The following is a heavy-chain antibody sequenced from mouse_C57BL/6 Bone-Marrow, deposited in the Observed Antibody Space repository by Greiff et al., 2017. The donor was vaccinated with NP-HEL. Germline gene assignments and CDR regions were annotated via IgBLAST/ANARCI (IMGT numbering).Heavy chain of an antibody. J-gene: IGHJ2*01. CDR1: GFTFSSYT. V-gene: IGHV5-9*01. CDR2: ISGGGGNT. D-gene: IGHD1-1*01. Sequence: EVKLQESGGGLVKPGGSLKLSCAASGFTFSSYTMSWVRQTPEKRLEWVATISGGGGNTYYPDSVKGRFTISRDNAKNTLYLQMSSLRSEDTALYYCARHYYYGSILFDYWGQGTTLTVSS. CDR3: ARHYYYGSILFDY.